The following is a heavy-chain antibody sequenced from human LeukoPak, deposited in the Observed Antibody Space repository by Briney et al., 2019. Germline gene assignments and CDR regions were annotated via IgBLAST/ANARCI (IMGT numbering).Heavy chain of an antibody. D-gene: IGHD2-21*02. V-gene: IGHV4-4*02. CDR1: GGSISSPNW. Sequence: SGTLSLTCAVSGGSISSPNWWSWVRQPPGKGLEWIGEIYHSGMTNYKTSLKSRVTISVDESKNQFSLKLSSVTAADTAVYYCARDLVENSRGRDLWGQGILVIVSS. CDR2: IYHSGMT. CDR3: ARDLVENSRGRDL. J-gene: IGHJ4*02.